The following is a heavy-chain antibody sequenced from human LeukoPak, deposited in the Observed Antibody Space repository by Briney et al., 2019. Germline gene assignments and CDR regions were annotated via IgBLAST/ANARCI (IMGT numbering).Heavy chain of an antibody. CDR3: AREDDLSGSYSTAFDY. V-gene: IGHV1-2*02. CDR2: INPNSGGT. J-gene: IGHJ4*02. CDR1: GYTFTSYG. Sequence: ASVKVSCKASGYTFTSYGIGWVRQAPGQGLEWMGWINPNSGGTNYAQKFQGRVTMTRDTSISTAYMELSRLRSDDTAVYYCAREDDLSGSYSTAFDYWGQGTLVTVSS. D-gene: IGHD1-26*01.